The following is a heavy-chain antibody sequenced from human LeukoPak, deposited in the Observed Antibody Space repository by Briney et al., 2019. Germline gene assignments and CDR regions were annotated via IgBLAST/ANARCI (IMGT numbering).Heavy chain of an antibody. CDR1: GFTFTTSW. CDR2: MNPDGSTR. CDR3: ARDPFHGALDY. Sequence: GGSLRLSCAASGFTFTTSWMSWVRQAPGKGLEWVADMNPDGSTRVYVDSVQGRFTISRDSAKNSVYLQINSLKGEDTAVYYCARDPFHGALDYWGQGTLVTVSS. D-gene: IGHD4/OR15-4a*01. J-gene: IGHJ4*02. V-gene: IGHV3-7*01.